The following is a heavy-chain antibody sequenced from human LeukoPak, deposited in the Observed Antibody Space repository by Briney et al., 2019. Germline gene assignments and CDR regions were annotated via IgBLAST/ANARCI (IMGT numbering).Heavy chain of an antibody. CDR2: ISGSGGST. D-gene: IGHD2-8*02. Sequence: GGYLRLSCAAYGFTFSSYAMSWVRPAPGKGLEWVSAISGSGGSTYHADSVKGRFTISRDNSKNTLYLQMNSLRAEDTAVYYCANQVLPFYYWGRGTLVTVSS. CDR1: GFTFSSYA. J-gene: IGHJ4*02. V-gene: IGHV3-23*01. CDR3: ANQVLPFYY.